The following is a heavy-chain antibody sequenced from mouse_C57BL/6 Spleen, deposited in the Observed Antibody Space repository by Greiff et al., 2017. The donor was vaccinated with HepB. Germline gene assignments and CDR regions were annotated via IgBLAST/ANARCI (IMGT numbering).Heavy chain of an antibody. J-gene: IGHJ2*01. Sequence: QVQLKQSGAELMKPGASVKLSCKATGYTFTGYWIEWVKQRPGHGLEWIGEILPGSGSTNYNEKFKGKATFTADTSSNTAYLQLSSLTTEDSAIYYCARGSSITTVRHYFDYWGQGTTLTVAS. V-gene: IGHV1-9*01. CDR1: GYTFTGYW. CDR3: ARGSSITTVRHYFDY. D-gene: IGHD1-1*01. CDR2: ILPGSGST.